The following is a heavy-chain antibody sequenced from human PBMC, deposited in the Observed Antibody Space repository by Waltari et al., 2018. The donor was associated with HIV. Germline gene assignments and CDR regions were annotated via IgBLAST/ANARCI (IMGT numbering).Heavy chain of an antibody. CDR2: IYYSGST. J-gene: IGHJ4*02. CDR1: GGAISSSSYY. D-gene: IGHD6-19*01. V-gene: IGHV4-39*01. Sequence: QLQLQESGPGLVKPSETLSLTCTVSGGAISSSSYYWGWNRQHPGKGLEWIWSIYYSGSTDYNPSLKSRVTISVDTSKHQFSVKLSSVTAPDTAMYYCARLRGAVAGLPGAFYFDYWGQGTLVTVAS. CDR3: ARLRGAVAGLPGAFYFDY.